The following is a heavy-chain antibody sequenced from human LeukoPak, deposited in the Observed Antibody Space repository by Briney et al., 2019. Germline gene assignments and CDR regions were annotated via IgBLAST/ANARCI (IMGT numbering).Heavy chain of an antibody. D-gene: IGHD5-24*01. Sequence: GGSLRLSCAVSGFTFSDYGMHWVRQAPGKGLEWVAVIWYDGSNTYYAESVKGRFTISRDNAKNSLYLQMNSLRAEDTAVYHCARAPLVLQYRWWFDPWGQGTLVIVSS. J-gene: IGHJ5*02. V-gene: IGHV3-33*01. CDR1: GFTFSDYG. CDR2: IWYDGSNT. CDR3: ARAPLVLQYRWWFDP.